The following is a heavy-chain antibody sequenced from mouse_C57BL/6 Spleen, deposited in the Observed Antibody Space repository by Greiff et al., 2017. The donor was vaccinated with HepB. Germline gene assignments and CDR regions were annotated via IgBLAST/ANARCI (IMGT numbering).Heavy chain of an antibody. CDR1: GYTFTSYW. Sequence: VQLQQPGAELVKPGASVKLSCKASGYTFTSYWMHWVKQRPGRGLEWIGRIDPNSGGTKYNEKFKSKATLTVDKPSSTADMQLSRRTSDDSAVYYCARSGQLRRDYAMDYWGQGTSVTVSS. D-gene: IGHD3-2*02. J-gene: IGHJ4*01. CDR2: IDPNSGGT. V-gene: IGHV1-72*01. CDR3: ARSGQLRRDYAMDY.